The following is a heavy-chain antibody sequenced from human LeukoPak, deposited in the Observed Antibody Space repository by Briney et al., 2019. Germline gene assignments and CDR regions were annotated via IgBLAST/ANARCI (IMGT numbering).Heavy chain of an antibody. J-gene: IGHJ5*02. D-gene: IGHD3-3*01. CDR2: IRYDGSNK. Sequence: GGSLRLSCAASGFTFSSYEMNWVRQAPGKGLEWVAFIRYDGSNKYYADSVKGRFTISRDNSKNTLYLQMNSLRAEDTAVYYCAKATRFDAWFDPWGQGTLVTVSS. CDR3: AKATRFDAWFDP. CDR1: GFTFSSYE. V-gene: IGHV3-30*02.